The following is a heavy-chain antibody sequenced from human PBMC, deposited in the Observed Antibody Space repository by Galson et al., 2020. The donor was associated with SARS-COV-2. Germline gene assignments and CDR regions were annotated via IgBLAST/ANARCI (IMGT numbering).Heavy chain of an antibody. CDR2: INPNTGGT. CDR1: GYPFTAYY. J-gene: IGHJ1*01. Sequence: ASVKVSCKTSGYPFTAYYIHWVRQAPGQGLEWMGWINPNTGGTNYAQKFPGWVTMTRDTSISTAYMALSRLKSDDTAVYYCARVGDCSGGICYGAEYFQHWGQGTLVTVSS. V-gene: IGHV1-2*04. CDR3: ARVGDCSGGICYGAEYFQH. D-gene: IGHD2-15*01.